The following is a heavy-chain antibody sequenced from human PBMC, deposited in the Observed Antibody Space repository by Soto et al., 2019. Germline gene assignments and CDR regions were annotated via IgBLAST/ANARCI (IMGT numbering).Heavy chain of an antibody. CDR3: ARSHKEGVWGSYPKSIDYYYGMDV. CDR1: GFTFSSYG. D-gene: IGHD3-16*02. V-gene: IGHV3-33*01. Sequence: QVQLVESGGGVVQPGRSLRLSCAASGFTFSSYGMHWVRQAPGKGLEWVAVIWYDGSNKYYADSVKGRFTISRDNSKNTLYLQMNSLRAEDTAVYYCARSHKEGVWGSYPKSIDYYYGMDVWGQGTTVTVSS. CDR2: IWYDGSNK. J-gene: IGHJ6*02.